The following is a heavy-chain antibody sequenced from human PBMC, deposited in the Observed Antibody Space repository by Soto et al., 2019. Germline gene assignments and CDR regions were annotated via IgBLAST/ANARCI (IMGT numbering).Heavy chain of an antibody. CDR1: GFTFSAYG. CDR2: MSGSGNSP. Sequence: GGSLRLSCAASGFTFSAYGMSWVRPAPGKGLEWVSSMSGSGNSPDYADSVKGRFTISRDNSQNTLFLQMNSLRAEDTAVYYCAKSNQIFGVLSDYYYYGLDVWGQGTTVTVSS. J-gene: IGHJ6*02. CDR3: AKSNQIFGVLSDYYYYGLDV. D-gene: IGHD3-3*01. V-gene: IGHV3-23*01.